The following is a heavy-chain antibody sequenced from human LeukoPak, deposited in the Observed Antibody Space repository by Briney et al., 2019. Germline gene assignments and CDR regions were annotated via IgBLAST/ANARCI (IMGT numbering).Heavy chain of an antibody. V-gene: IGHV3-30-3*01. CDR3: ARVVPAAIGLNWFDP. Sequence: PGGSLRLSCAASGFTFSSYAMHWVRQAPGKGLEWVAVISYDGSNKYYADSVKGRFTISRDNSKNTLYLQMNSLRVEDTAVYYCARVVPAAIGLNWFDPWGQGTLVTVSS. CDR2: ISYDGSNK. J-gene: IGHJ5*02. CDR1: GFTFSSYA. D-gene: IGHD2-2*01.